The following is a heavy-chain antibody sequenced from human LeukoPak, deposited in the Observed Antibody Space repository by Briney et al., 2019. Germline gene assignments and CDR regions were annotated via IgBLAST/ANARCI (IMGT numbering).Heavy chain of an antibody. J-gene: IGHJ6*04. V-gene: IGHV1-46*01. Sequence: ASVKVSCKASGYTFTSYYMHWVRQAPGQGPEWMGIINPSGGSTSYAQKFQGRVTMTRDTSTSTVYMELNSLRAEDTAVYYCAKEGYFDWLSHSEYGMDVWGKGTTVTVSS. CDR3: AKEGYFDWLSHSEYGMDV. CDR2: INPSGGST. D-gene: IGHD3-9*01. CDR1: GYTFTSYY.